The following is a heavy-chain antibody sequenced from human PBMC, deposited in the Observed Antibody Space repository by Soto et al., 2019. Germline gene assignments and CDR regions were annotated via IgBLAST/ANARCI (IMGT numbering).Heavy chain of an antibody. V-gene: IGHV3-74*01. D-gene: IGHD3-10*01. CDR2: INSDARTT. J-gene: IGHJ4*02. CDR3: ARGPNGWFGYDY. Sequence: EVQLVESGGGLVQPGGSLRLSCAASGFTFSTSWMHWVRQAAGKGLVWVSRINSDARTTNYADTVKGRFTISRDNAKNTPYLQMDSLTAEDTAVYYCARGPNGWFGYDYWGQGTLVTVSS. CDR1: GFTFSTSW.